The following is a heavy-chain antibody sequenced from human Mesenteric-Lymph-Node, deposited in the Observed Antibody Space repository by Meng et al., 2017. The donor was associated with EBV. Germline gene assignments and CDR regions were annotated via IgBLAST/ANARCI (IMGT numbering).Heavy chain of an antibody. J-gene: IGHJ4*02. V-gene: IGHV3-11*01. CDR3: ATGTYYWYYDY. CDR2: ISRSSSSI. D-gene: IGHD3-10*01. Sequence: QGQLVGAGVGLAKPGGSLRRSCAASGFIFSDFDMSWIRQAPGKGLEWVSYISRSSSSIYYADSVKGRFTISRDNAKNSLYLQMNSLRAEDTAVYYCATGTYYWYYDYWGQGTLVTVSS. CDR1: GFIFSDFD.